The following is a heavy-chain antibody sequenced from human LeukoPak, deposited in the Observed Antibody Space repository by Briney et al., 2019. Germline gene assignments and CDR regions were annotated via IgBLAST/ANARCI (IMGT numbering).Heavy chain of an antibody. CDR2: MYTGGST. CDR3: ARAPFYYDSSGYPYFDG. V-gene: IGHV3-53*01. CDR1: GLTFTNTA. J-gene: IGHJ4*02. Sequence: GGSLRLSCVASGLTFTNTAMSWVRQAPGKGLEWVSVMYTGGSTYYADSVKGRFTISRDNSKNTLYLQMNSLRAEDTALYYCARAPFYYDSSGYPYFDGWGQGTLVTVSS. D-gene: IGHD3-22*01.